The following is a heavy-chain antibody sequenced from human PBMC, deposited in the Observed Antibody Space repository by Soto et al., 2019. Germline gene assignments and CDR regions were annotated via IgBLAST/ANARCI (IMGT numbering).Heavy chain of an antibody. V-gene: IGHV4-39*06. Sequence: PSETLSLTCTVSGASISSSSSFWGWIRQPPGKGLEWIGIISYGGNTKYNPPLNSRVTIAVDTSKNQFTLKLISVTAADTAVYYCAREAGAGYYGLDVWGQGTTVTVSS. D-gene: IGHD3-10*01. J-gene: IGHJ6*02. CDR1: GASISSSSSF. CDR3: AREAGAGYYGLDV. CDR2: ISYGGNT.